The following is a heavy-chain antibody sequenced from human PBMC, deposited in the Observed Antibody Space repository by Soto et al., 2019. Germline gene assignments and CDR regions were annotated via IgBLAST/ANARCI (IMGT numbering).Heavy chain of an antibody. CDR2: IWYDGSNK. CDR1: GFTFSSYG. V-gene: IGHV3-33*01. J-gene: IGHJ6*02. Sequence: GGSLRLSCAASGFTFSSYGMHWVRQAPGKGLEWVAVIWYDGSNKYYADSVKGRFTISRDNSKNTLYLQMNSLRAEDTAVYYCAREILYYDSSGYYSDYYYYYGMDVWGQGTTVTVSS. D-gene: IGHD3-22*01. CDR3: AREILYYDSSGYYSDYYYYYGMDV.